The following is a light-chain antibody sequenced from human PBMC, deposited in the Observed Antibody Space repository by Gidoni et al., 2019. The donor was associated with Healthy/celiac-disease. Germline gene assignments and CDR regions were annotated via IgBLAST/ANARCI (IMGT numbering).Light chain of an antibody. CDR1: QSISSW. CDR2: KAS. CDR3: QQYNSYAALT. Sequence: DIQMTQSPSTLSASVGDRVTITCRASQSISSWLAWYQQKPGKAPKLLSYKASSLDRGVPSRFSGSGSGTEFTLTISSLQPDDFATYYCQQYNSYAALTFXGXTKVEIK. V-gene: IGKV1-5*03. J-gene: IGKJ4*01.